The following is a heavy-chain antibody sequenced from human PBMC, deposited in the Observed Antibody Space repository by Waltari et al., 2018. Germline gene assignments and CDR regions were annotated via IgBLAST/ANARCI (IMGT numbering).Heavy chain of an antibody. CDR2: IIPIFGTA. CDR3: ARGVVVAAKYYYYGMDV. CDR1: GGTFSSYA. Sequence: QVQLVQSGAEVKKPGSSVKVSCTASGGTFSSYAISWVRQAPGQGLEWMGGIIPIFGTANYAQKFQGRVTITADESTSTAYMELSSLRSEDTAVYYCARGVVVAAKYYYYGMDVWGQGTTVTVSS. J-gene: IGHJ6*02. D-gene: IGHD2-15*01. V-gene: IGHV1-69*01.